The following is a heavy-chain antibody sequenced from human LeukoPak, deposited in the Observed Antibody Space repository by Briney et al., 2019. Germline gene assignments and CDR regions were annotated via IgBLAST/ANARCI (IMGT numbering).Heavy chain of an antibody. CDR2: IYTSGST. CDR3: ARERVNYDFWSGVPDFDP. Sequence: KPSETLSLTCTVSGGSISSYCWSWIRQPAGKGLEWIGRIYTSGSTNYNPSLKSRVTMSVDTSKNQFSLKLGSVTAADTAVYYCARERVNYDFWSGVPDFDPWGQGTLVTVSS. D-gene: IGHD3-3*01. CDR1: GGSISSYC. V-gene: IGHV4-4*07. J-gene: IGHJ5*02.